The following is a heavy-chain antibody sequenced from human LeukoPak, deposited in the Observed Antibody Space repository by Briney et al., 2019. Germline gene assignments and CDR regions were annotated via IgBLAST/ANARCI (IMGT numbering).Heavy chain of an antibody. CDR2: ISWNRGSI. V-gene: IGHV3-9*01. D-gene: IGHD3-22*01. CDR1: GFSFHDYA. J-gene: IGHJ4*02. Sequence: GGSLRLSCAASGFSFHDYAMHWVRQVPGKGLEWVSGISWNRGSIGYADSVKGRFTISRDNAKNSLYLQMNSLRAEDTAVYYCARSPSWYDSSGYYPTHSDYWGQGTLVTVSS. CDR3: ARSPSWYDSSGYYPTHSDY.